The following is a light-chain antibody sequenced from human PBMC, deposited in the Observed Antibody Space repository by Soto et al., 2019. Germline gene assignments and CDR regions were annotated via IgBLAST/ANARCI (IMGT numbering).Light chain of an antibody. Sequence: EIVLTQSPATLSLSPGERATLSCRARQSVRRNLAWYQQKPGQAPRLLIYDASNRATGIPCRFSGSGSGTDFTLAISNLEPEDFAVYYCRQRSNWPWTFGQGAKLEIK. J-gene: IGKJ1*01. CDR3: RQRSNWPWT. CDR1: QSVRRN. V-gene: IGKV3-11*01. CDR2: DAS.